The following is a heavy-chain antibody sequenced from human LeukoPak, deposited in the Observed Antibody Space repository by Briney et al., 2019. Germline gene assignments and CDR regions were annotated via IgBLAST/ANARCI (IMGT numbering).Heavy chain of an antibody. Sequence: PGGSLRLSRAASGFTFSSYAMSWVRQAPGKGLEWVSAISGSGGSTYYADSVKGRFTISRDNSKNTLYLQMNSLRAEDTAVYYCAKAGRGVRGVIYTGVDYWGQGTLVTVSS. D-gene: IGHD3-10*01. CDR1: GFTFSSYA. CDR3: AKAGRGVRGVIYTGVDY. CDR2: ISGSGGST. V-gene: IGHV3-23*01. J-gene: IGHJ4*02.